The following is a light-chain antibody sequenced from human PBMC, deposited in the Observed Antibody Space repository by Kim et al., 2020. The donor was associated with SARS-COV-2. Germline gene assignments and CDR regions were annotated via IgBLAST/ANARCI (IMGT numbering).Light chain of an antibody. CDR2: AAS. V-gene: IGKV1-39*01. CDR3: QQSYITPFT. CDR1: QSISSH. J-gene: IGKJ3*01. Sequence: GDRVTITCRTTQSISSHLNWYQQKPGRAPKLLISAASTLQGGVPSRFSGSGSETDFTLTISSLQPEDFATYFCQQSYITPFTFGPGTKVDIK.